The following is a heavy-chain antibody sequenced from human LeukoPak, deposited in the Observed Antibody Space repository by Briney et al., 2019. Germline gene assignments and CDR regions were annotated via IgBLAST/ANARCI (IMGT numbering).Heavy chain of an antibody. CDR2: IIPILGIA. J-gene: IGHJ5*02. CDR1: GGTFSSYT. CDR3: ARDIDIVVVPAAMGSWFDP. D-gene: IGHD2-2*01. Sequence: SVKVSCKASGGTFSSYTISWVRQAPAQGLEWMGRIIPILGIANYAQKFQGRVTITADKSTSTAYMELSSLRSEDTAVYYCARDIDIVVVPAAMGSWFDPWGQGTLVTVSS. V-gene: IGHV1-69*04.